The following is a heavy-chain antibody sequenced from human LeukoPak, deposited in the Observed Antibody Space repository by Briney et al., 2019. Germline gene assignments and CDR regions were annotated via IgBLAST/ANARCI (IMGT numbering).Heavy chain of an antibody. V-gene: IGHV4-59*01. D-gene: IGHD6-19*01. CDR1: RGSITDNY. Sequence: SETLSLTCTVSRGSITDNYWSWIRQPPGKGPEWIGYVYYSGGGTNYNPSLKSRVTMSVDTSKNHFSLKLGSVAAADTAVYYCARGNSSGWYGGFDYWGQGILVTVSS. CDR3: ARGNSSGWYGGFDY. J-gene: IGHJ4*02. CDR2: VYYSGGGT.